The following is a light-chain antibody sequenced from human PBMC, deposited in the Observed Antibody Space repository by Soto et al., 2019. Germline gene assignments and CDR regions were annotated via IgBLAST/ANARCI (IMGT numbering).Light chain of an antibody. V-gene: IGKV3-20*01. J-gene: IGKJ4*01. Sequence: EIVLTQSPGTVSLSPGERATLSCRASQSVSSSYLAWYQQKPGQAPRLLIYDASSRATGIADRFSGSGSGTDFTLIISRLEPEDFAVYYCQQYGSSPLTFGGGTKVDIK. CDR2: DAS. CDR1: QSVSSSY. CDR3: QQYGSSPLT.